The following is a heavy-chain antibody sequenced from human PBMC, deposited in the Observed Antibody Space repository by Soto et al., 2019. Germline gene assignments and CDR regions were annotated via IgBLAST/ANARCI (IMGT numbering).Heavy chain of an antibody. Sequence: EVQLVESGGGLVQPGGSLRLSCAASGFTFSDHYMDWVRQAPGKGLEWVGRSRNKANSYTTEYAASVKGRFTISRDNSENSLYLQMDSLKTEDTAVYYCVRATYSNIWNLDYWGQGTLVTVSS. CDR2: SRNKANSYTT. CDR3: VRATYSNIWNLDY. J-gene: IGHJ4*02. D-gene: IGHD6-13*01. CDR1: GFTFSDHY. V-gene: IGHV3-72*01.